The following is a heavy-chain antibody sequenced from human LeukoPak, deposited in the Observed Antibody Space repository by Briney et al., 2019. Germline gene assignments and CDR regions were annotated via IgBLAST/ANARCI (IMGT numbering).Heavy chain of an antibody. CDR3: ARGPRDCSSTSCYAYYYYYMDV. CDR2: IYYSGST. D-gene: IGHD2-2*01. J-gene: IGHJ6*03. Sequence: SQTLSLTCAVSGGSISSGGYSWSWIRQPPGKGLEWIGYIYYSGSTYYNPSLKSRVTISVDTSKNQFSLKLSSVTAADTAVYYCARGPRDCSSTSCYAYYYYYMDVWGKGTTVTVSS. CDR1: GGSISSGGYS. V-gene: IGHV4-30-4*07.